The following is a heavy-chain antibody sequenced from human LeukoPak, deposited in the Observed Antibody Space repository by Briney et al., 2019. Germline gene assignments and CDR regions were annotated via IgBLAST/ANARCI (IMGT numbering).Heavy chain of an antibody. CDR1: GGSISSSSYY. D-gene: IGHD4-17*01. V-gene: IGHV4-61*02. Sequence: KTSETLSLTCTVSGGSISSSSYYWSWIRQPAGKGLEWIGRIYTSGSTNYNPSLKSRVTISVDTSKNQFSLKLSSVTAADTAVYYCARYDYGDYGDYWGQGTLVTVSS. J-gene: IGHJ4*02. CDR2: IYTSGST. CDR3: ARYDYGDYGDY.